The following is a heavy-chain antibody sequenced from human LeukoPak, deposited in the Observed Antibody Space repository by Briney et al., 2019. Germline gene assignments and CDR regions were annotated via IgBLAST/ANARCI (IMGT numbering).Heavy chain of an antibody. CDR3: AKTSTSYCAGDCLPGYFDL. Sequence: GGSLRLSCAGPGFTFDDYAMHWVRQAPGKGLEWVSGIYWNSGSIRYAASVKGRFTIFRDNAKNSLYLQMNSLRAEDMALYYCAKTSTSYCAGDCLPGYFDLWGRGTLVTVSS. D-gene: IGHD2-21*02. CDR1: GFTFDDYA. CDR2: IYWNSGSI. J-gene: IGHJ2*01. V-gene: IGHV3-9*03.